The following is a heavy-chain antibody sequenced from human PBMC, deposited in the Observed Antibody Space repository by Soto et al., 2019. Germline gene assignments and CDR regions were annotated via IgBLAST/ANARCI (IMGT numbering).Heavy chain of an antibody. Sequence: EVQLVESGGGLVQPGGSLRLSCAASGFIFTSYSMNWVRQAPGKGLEWLSYIRIDSNHIGYADSVRGRFTISSDIAKNSLYLQMNSLRDEYTAVYYCARDLSYAFDYWGQGTLVTVSS. CDR2: IRIDSNHI. D-gene: IGHD1-26*01. CDR3: ARDLSYAFDY. CDR1: GFIFTSYS. J-gene: IGHJ4*02. V-gene: IGHV3-48*02.